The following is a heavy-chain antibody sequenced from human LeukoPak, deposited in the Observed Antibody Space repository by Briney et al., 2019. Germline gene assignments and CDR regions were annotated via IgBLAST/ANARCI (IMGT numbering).Heavy chain of an antibody. Sequence: PGGSLRLSCAASGFTLSSYWMSWVRQAPGKGLEWVANIKEDGGEKYYVDSVKGRFTISRDNAKNSLYLQMNSLRAEDTALYYCARDYFGSPSALDYWGQGTLVTVSS. D-gene: IGHD1-26*01. CDR3: ARDYFGSPSALDY. CDR1: GFTLSSYW. CDR2: IKEDGGEK. V-gene: IGHV3-7*03. J-gene: IGHJ4*02.